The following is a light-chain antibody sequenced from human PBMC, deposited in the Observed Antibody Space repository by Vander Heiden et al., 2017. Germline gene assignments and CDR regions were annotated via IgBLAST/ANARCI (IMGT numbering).Light chain of an antibody. CDR1: QSVSSY. J-gene: IGKJ4*01. Sequence: DIVLTQSPATLSSSPGESATLSCRASQSVSSYLAWYQQKPGQAPRLLIYDASNRATGVPARFSGSGSERDFTLTISSLEPEDFAIYYCQQRSNWPAAFGGGTMVEIK. CDR2: DAS. V-gene: IGKV3-11*02. CDR3: QQRSNWPAA.